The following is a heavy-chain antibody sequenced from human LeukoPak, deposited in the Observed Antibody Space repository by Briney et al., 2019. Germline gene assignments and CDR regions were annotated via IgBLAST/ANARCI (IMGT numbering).Heavy chain of an antibody. CDR3: ARDFGLGHCSSTSCSFDP. J-gene: IGHJ5*02. D-gene: IGHD2-2*03. CDR1: GGSISSYY. Sequence: PPETLSLTCTVSGGSISSYYWSWIRQPAGKGLEWIGRIYTSGSTNYNPSLKSRVTMSVDTSKNQFSLKLSSVTAADTAVYYCARDFGLGHCSSTSCSFDPWGQGTLVTVSS. V-gene: IGHV4-4*07. CDR2: IYTSGST.